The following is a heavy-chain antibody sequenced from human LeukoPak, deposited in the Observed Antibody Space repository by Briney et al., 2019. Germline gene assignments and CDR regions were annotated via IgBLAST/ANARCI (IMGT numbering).Heavy chain of an antibody. CDR1: GGSISSYY. V-gene: IGHV4-59*01. CDR2: IYYSGST. D-gene: IGHD6-13*01. Sequence: SETLSLTCTVSGGSISSYYWSWIRQPPGRGLEWIGYIYYSGSTNYNPSLKSRVTISVDTSKNQFSLKLSSVTAADTAVYYCARDSAAATFDYWGQGTLVTVSS. J-gene: IGHJ4*02. CDR3: ARDSAAATFDY.